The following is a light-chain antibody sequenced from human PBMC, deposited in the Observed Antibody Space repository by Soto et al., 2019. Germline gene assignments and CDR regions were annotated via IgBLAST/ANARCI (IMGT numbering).Light chain of an antibody. J-gene: IGKJ1*01. Sequence: DIQMTQSPSTLSASVGDXXTXXXXASQTISSWLAWYQQKPGKAPKLLIYKASTLKSGVPSRFSGSGSGTEFTLTISSLQPDDFATYYCQHYNSYSEAFGQGTKVDIK. CDR2: KAS. CDR3: QHYNSYSEA. CDR1: QTISSW. V-gene: IGKV1-5*03.